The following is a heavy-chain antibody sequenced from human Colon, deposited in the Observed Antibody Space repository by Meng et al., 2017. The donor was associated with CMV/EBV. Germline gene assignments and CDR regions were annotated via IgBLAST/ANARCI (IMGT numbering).Heavy chain of an antibody. D-gene: IGHD2/OR15-2a*01. J-gene: IGHJ6*02. CDR1: GFTFSSYG. Sequence: GESLKISCAASGFTFSSYGMHWVRQAPGKGLEWVAFIRHDASNEYYADSVKGRFTISRDKSKNTLYLQMNSLRAEDTAVYHCAKDCNGWGMDVWGQGTTVTVSS. CDR2: IRHDASNE. CDR3: AKDCNGWGMDV. V-gene: IGHV3-30*02.